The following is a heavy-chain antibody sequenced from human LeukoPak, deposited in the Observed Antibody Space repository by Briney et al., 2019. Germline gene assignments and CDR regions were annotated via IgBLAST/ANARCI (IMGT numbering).Heavy chain of an antibody. J-gene: IGHJ6*02. CDR1: GGSFSGYY. V-gene: IGHV4-34*09. D-gene: IGHD4-11*01. Sequence: PSETLSLTCAVYGGSFSGYYWSWIRQPPGKGLEWIGEINHSGSTTYNPSLKSRVTISVDTSKNQFSLKLSSVTAADTAVYYCARQTTVSYYYGMDVRGQGTTVTVSS. CDR2: INHSGST. CDR3: ARQTTVSYYYGMDV.